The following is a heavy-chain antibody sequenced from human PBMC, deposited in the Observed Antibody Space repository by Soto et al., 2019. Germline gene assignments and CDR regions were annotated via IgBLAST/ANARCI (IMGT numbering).Heavy chain of an antibody. CDR3: VRENGNSNAYYFDS. D-gene: IGHD2-8*01. CDR1: GFTFSIYG. J-gene: IGHJ4*02. CDR2: IIGSATST. V-gene: IGHV3-23*01. Sequence: GELLESGGGEVQPGGSLRLSCAASGFTFSIYGMAWVRQAPGKGLEWVASIIGSATSTYYADSVKGRFTISRDTSQNTLYLRLTSLRVDDTAVYYCVRENGNSNAYYFDSWGQGTLVTVSS.